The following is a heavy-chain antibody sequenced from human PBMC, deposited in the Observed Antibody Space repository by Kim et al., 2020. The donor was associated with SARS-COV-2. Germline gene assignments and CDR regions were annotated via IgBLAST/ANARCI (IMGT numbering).Heavy chain of an antibody. V-gene: IGHV3-74*01. D-gene: IGHD3-10*01. Sequence: GGSLRLSCAASGFTFTNYWMHWVRQAPGKWLVWVSRIRPDGSETGYSDSVRGRFTISRDIAKNMLYLQMNSLTAEDTAVYYCTRDARLTIVSPGAFDIWG. CDR1: GFTFTNYW. CDR3: TRDARLTIVSPGAFDI. CDR2: IRPDGSET. J-gene: IGHJ3*02.